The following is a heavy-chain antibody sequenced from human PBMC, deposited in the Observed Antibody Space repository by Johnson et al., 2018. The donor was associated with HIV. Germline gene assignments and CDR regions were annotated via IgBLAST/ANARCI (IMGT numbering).Heavy chain of an antibody. CDR2: LSGSGNST. CDR3: ARDRILTGYDAFDI. Sequence: VQLVESGGGLVQPGGSLRLSCAASGFTFSNYAMSWIRQSPGKGQEWVSSLSGSGNSTYYADSVKGRFTISRDNSKNTLYLQMNSRRAEDTAMYYCARDRILTGYDAFDIWGQGTMVTVSS. J-gene: IGHJ3*02. D-gene: IGHD3-9*01. V-gene: IGHV3-23*04. CDR1: GFTFSNYA.